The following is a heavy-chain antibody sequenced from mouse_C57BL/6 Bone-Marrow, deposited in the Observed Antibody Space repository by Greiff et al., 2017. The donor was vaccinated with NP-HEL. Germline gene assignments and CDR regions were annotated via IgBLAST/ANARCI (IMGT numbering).Heavy chain of an antibody. CDR2: ISNGGGST. CDR3: AAPYDPLDY. V-gene: IGHV5-12*01. D-gene: IGHD2-3*01. J-gene: IGHJ4*01. Sequence: EVMLVESGGGLVQPGGSLKLSCAASGFTFSDYYMYWVRQTPEKRLEWVAYISNGGGSTYYPDTVKGRFTISRDNAKNTLYLQMSRLKSEDTAMYYCAAPYDPLDYWGQGTSVTVSS. CDR1: GFTFSDYY.